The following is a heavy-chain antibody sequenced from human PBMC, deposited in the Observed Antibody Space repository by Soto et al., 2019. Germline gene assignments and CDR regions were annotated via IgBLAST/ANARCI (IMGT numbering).Heavy chain of an antibody. J-gene: IGHJ4*02. V-gene: IGHV3-33*01. D-gene: IGHD5-12*01. CDR2: IWYDGSNK. CDR3: ARVKGGYDSENDY. Sequence: QVQLVESGGGVVQPGRSLRLSCAAAGFTFSSYGMHWVRQAPGKGLEWVAVIWYDGSNKYYADSVKGRFTISRDNSKNTLYLQMNSLRAEDTAVYYCARVKGGYDSENDYWGQGTLVTVSS. CDR1: GFTFSSYG.